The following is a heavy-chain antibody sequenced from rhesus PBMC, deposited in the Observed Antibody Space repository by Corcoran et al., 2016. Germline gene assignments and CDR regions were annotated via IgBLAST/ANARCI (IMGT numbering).Heavy chain of an antibody. J-gene: IGHJ6*01. CDR1: GGSISGGYG. CDR3: ARDQYCTGSGCYALDS. D-gene: IGHD2-21*01. Sequence: QVQLQESGPGLLKPSETLSLTCAVSGGSISGGYGWGWIRQPPGKGLEWIGRIYSSSGNTYYNPSLKCRVTISTDTSKNQFSLKLSSVTAADTAVYYCARDQYCTGSGCYALDSWGQGVVVTVSS. CDR2: IYSSSGNT. V-gene: IGHV4S7*01.